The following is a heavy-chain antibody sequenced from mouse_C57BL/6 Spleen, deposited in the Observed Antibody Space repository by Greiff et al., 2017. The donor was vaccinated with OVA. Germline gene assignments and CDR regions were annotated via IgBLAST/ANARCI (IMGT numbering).Heavy chain of an antibody. D-gene: IGHD4-1*01. CDR3: TRYWDERDYAMDY. CDR1: GYTFTDYE. Sequence: VQLQPSGAELVRPGASVTLSCKASGYTFTDYEMHWVKQTPVHGLEWIGAIDPETGGTAYNQKFKGKAIRTADKSSSTAYMELRSLTSEDSAVYYCTRYWDERDYAMDYWGQGTSVTVSS. J-gene: IGHJ4*01. V-gene: IGHV1-15*01. CDR2: IDPETGGT.